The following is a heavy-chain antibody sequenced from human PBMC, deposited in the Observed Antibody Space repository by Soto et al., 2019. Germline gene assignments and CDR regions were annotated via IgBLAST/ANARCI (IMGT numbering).Heavy chain of an antibody. CDR2: ISSSGSTI. CDR1: GFTFSSYE. D-gene: IGHD5-12*01. J-gene: IGHJ6*04. Sequence: PGWSLRLSCAASGFTFSSYEMNLVRQAPGKGLEWVSYISSSGSTIYYADSVKGRFTISRDNAKNSLYLQMNSLRAEDTAVYYCARDEFGGRDGYNYVDYYYYYGMEVWGKGTTVTVSS. CDR3: ARDEFGGRDGYNYVDYYYYYGMEV. V-gene: IGHV3-48*03.